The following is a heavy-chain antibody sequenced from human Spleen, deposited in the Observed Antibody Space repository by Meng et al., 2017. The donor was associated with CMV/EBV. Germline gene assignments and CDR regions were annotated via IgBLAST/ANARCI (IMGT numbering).Heavy chain of an antibody. CDR1: GGSISSSSYY. J-gene: IGHJ4*02. Sequence: SETLSLTCTVSGGSISSSSYYWGWIRQPPGKGLEWIGSISYSGNTYNNPSLKSRVTISLDTSKNQFSLKLSSVTAADTAVYYCARAHRIFGVVIDYWGQGTLVTVSS. V-gene: IGHV4-39*01. CDR2: ISYSGNT. CDR3: ARAHRIFGVVIDY. D-gene: IGHD3-3*01.